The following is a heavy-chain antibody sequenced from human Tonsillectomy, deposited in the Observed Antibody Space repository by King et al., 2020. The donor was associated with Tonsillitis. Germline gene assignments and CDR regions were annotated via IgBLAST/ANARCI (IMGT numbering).Heavy chain of an antibody. Sequence: VQLVESGGGSVQPGGSLRLSCAASGITFSSYIMSGVLQATGKGLDWVSTIKGSGVDPYYPDSVKGRFTVSRDNSNNSLFLQMNSLRAEDTAVYYCAKGRGDGGGYPIFDSWGQGTLVTGSS. J-gene: IGHJ4*02. V-gene: IGHV3-23*04. CDR3: AKGRGDGGGYPIFDS. CDR1: GITFSSYI. D-gene: IGHD2-21*01. CDR2: IKGSGVDP.